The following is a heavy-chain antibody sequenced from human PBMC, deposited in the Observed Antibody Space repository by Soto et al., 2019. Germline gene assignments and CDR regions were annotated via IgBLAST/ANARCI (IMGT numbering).Heavy chain of an antibody. CDR1: GFTFSSYA. J-gene: IGHJ6*02. V-gene: IGHV3-30-3*01. CDR3: ARDGPLNYDILTGYYPYYYYGMDV. CDR2: ISYDGSNK. D-gene: IGHD3-9*01. Sequence: GGSLRLSCAASGFTFSSYAMHWVRQAPGKGLEWVAVISYDGSNKYYADSVKGRFTISRDNSKNTLYLQMNSLRAEDTAVYYCARDGPLNYDILTGYYPYYYYGMDVWGQGTTVTVSS.